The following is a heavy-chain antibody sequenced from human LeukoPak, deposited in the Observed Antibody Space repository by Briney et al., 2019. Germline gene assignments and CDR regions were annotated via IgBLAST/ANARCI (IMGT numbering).Heavy chain of an antibody. D-gene: IGHD6-19*01. V-gene: IGHV4-59*01. J-gene: IGHJ1*01. CDR3: ARVSIAVAGKRYFQH. CDR1: GVSISSYY. Sequence: SETLSLTCTVSGVSISSYYWSWIRQPPGKGLEWIGYIYYSGSTNYNPSLKSRVTISVDTSKNQFSLKLSSVTAADTAVYYCARVSIAVAGKRYFQHWGQGTLVTVSS. CDR2: IYYSGST.